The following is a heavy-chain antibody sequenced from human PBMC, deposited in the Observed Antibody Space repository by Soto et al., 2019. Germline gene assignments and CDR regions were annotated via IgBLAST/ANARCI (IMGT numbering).Heavy chain of an antibody. CDR1: GYTFTGYY. Sequence: ASVKVSCKASGYTFTGYYMHWVRQAPGQGLEWMGWINPNSGGTNYAQKFQGWVTMTRDTSISTAYMELSRLRSDDTAVYYCARWIPVCSSTSCYSFAFGIWGQGTMVTVSS. CDR3: ARWIPVCSSTSCYSFAFGI. J-gene: IGHJ3*02. D-gene: IGHD2-2*01. CDR2: INPNSGGT. V-gene: IGHV1-2*04.